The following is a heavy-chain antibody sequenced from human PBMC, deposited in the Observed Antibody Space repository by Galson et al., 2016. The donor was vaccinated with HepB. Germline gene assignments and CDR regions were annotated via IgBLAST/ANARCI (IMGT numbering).Heavy chain of an antibody. CDR1: GYTFSSNL. V-gene: IGHV1-18*01. CDR2: ISPDTGNT. D-gene: IGHD3-3*01. CDR3: ARVYTQGTLEWLLYWYWHFDY. Sequence: SVKVSCKASGYTFSSNLITWVRQVPGQGLEWMGWISPDTGNTNYEQKFQDRVTMTKDTSTTTVYMELRSLRSDDSAVYYCARVYTQGTLEWLLYWYWHFDYWGQGTLVTVSS. J-gene: IGHJ4*02.